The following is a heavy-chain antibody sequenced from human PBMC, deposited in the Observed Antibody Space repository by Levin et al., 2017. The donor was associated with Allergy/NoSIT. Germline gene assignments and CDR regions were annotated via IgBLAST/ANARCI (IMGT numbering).Heavy chain of an antibody. CDR3: ARGPSGGYCSGGSCFYSGYYFDY. Sequence: PGGSLRLSCAASGFTFSSYAMHWVRQAPGKGLEWVSVISYDGSNKYYADSVKGRFTISRDNSKNTLYLQMNSRRAEDTAVYDCARGPSGGYCSGGSCFYSGYYFDYWGQGTLVTVSS. J-gene: IGHJ4*02. CDR2: ISYDGSNK. D-gene: IGHD2-15*01. CDR1: GFTFSSYA. V-gene: IGHV3-30-3*01.